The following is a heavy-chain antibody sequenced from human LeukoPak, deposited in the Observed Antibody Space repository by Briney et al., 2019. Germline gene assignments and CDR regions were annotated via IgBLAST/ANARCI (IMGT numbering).Heavy chain of an antibody. CDR2: ISAYNGNT. CDR1: GYTFTSYY. D-gene: IGHD5-24*01. Sequence: GASVKVSCKAFGYTFTSYYMHWVRQAPGQGLEWMGWISAYNGNTNYAQKLQGRVTMTTDTSTSTAYMELRSLRSDDTAVYYCARDFGDGYNYFDYWGQGTLVTVSS. V-gene: IGHV1-18*04. CDR3: ARDFGDGYNYFDY. J-gene: IGHJ4*02.